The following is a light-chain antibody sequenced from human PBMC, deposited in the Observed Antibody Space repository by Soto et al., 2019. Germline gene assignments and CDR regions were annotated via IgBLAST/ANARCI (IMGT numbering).Light chain of an antibody. V-gene: IGKV1-9*01. CDR2: AAS. CDR1: QGISSY. CDR3: QQIDSYPLT. Sequence: IQLTQSTSSLSASVGDRVAITCRASQGISSYLAWYQQKPGKAPKLLIYAASTLQSGVPSRFSGSGSGTDFTLTISSLQPEDFATYYCQQIDSYPLTFGGGTKVDI. J-gene: IGKJ4*01.